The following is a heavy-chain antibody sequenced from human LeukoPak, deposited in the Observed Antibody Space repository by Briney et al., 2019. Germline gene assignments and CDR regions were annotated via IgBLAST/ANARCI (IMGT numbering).Heavy chain of an antibody. CDR1: GYAFTGYY. V-gene: IGHV1-2*02. D-gene: IGHD4-23*01. CDR3: AREGMPPGTHYGGWFDP. J-gene: IGHJ5*02. Sequence: GASVKVSCKASGYAFTGYYMHWVRQAPGQGLEWMGWINPNSGGTNYAQKFQGRVTMTRDTSISTAYMELSRLRSDDTAVYYCAREGMPPGTHYGGWFDPWGQGTLVTVSS. CDR2: INPNSGGT.